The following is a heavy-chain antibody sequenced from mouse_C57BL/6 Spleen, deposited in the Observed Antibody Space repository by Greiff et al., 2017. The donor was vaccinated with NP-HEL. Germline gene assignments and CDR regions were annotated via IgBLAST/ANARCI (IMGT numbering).Heavy chain of an antibody. CDR1: GFTFSNYW. Sequence: EVKLVESGGGLVQPGGSMKLSCVASGFTFSNYWMNWVRQSPEKGLEWVAQIRLKSDNYATHYAESVKGRFTISRDDSKSSVYLQMNNLRAEDTGIYYCTGGDVFDYWGQGTTLTVSS. J-gene: IGHJ2*01. CDR2: IRLKSDNYAT. CDR3: TGGDVFDY. V-gene: IGHV6-3*01. D-gene: IGHD3-3*01.